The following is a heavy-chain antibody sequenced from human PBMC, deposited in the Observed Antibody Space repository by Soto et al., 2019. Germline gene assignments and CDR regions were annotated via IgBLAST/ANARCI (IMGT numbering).Heavy chain of an antibody. J-gene: IGHJ4*02. Sequence: GESLKISCTGSGYSFAGYWITWVRQKPGKGLEWMGRIDPSDSQTYYSPSFRGHVTISVTKSITTVFLQWSSLRASDTAMYYCARQIYDSDTGPNFQYYFDSWGQGTPVTVS. CDR1: GYSFAGYW. CDR3: ARQIYDSDTGPNFQYYFDS. V-gene: IGHV5-10-1*01. D-gene: IGHD3-22*01. CDR2: IDPSDSQT.